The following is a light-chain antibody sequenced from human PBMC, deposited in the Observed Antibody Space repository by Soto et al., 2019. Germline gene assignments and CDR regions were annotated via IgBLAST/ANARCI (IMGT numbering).Light chain of an antibody. Sequence: QSALTQPASVSASPGQSITISCTGTSSDVGGYDHVSWYQQHPGKAPKLIIYDVTVRPSGISRRFSGSKSDNTASLAVSGIQPEDEADYYCSSYSNRDTLLFGGGTKVTVL. CDR2: DVT. J-gene: IGLJ3*02. V-gene: IGLV2-14*03. CDR3: SSYSNRDTLL. CDR1: SSDVGGYDH.